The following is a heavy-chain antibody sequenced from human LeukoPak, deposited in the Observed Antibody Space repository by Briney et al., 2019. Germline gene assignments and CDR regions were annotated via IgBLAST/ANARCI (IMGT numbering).Heavy chain of an antibody. J-gene: IGHJ5*02. CDR2: IRDDASDK. CDR1: DFSFATYG. Sequence: GGSLRLSCAASDFSFATYGMGWVRQAPGKGLEWVAFIRDDASDKYYADSVKGRFTISRDNSENTLYLQMNSLRVEDTAVYYCAKDQAHHHSSGSLYDPWGRGSLVTVSS. CDR3: AKDQAHHHSSGSLYDP. D-gene: IGHD3-22*01. V-gene: IGHV3-30*02.